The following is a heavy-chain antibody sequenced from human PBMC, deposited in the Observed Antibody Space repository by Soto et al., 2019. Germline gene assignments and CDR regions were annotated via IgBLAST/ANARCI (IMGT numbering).Heavy chain of an antibody. CDR3: ARDRTVQLERRGATDY. D-gene: IGHD1-1*01. V-gene: IGHV1-3*01. J-gene: IGHJ4*02. CDR2: IDAGNGNT. CDR1: GYTFANYA. Sequence: QVQLVQSGAEVKKPGASVKFSCKASGYTFANYAIHWVRQAPGQSLEWMGWIDAGNGNTDYSETFQGRITFTRDTSASTAYMELSSLGSEDTAVYYCARDRTVQLERRGATDYWGQGTLVIVSS.